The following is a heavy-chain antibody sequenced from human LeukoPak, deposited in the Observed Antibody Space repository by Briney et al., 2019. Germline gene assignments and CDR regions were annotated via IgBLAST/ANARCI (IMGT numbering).Heavy chain of an antibody. J-gene: IGHJ4*02. CDR1: GYSFTSYW. CDR3: ARPFISSRCDSSGSVDY. CDR2: IYPGDSDT. Sequence: GESLKISCKGSGYSFTSYWIGWVRQMPGKGLEWMGIIYPGDSDTRYSPSFQGQVTISADKSISTAYLQWSSLKASDTAMYYCARPFISSRCDSSGSVDYWGQGTLVTVSS. V-gene: IGHV5-51*01. D-gene: IGHD3-22*01.